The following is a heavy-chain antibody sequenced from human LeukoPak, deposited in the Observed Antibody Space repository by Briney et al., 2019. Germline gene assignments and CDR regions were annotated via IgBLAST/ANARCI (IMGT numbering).Heavy chain of an antibody. Sequence: SETLSLTCTVSGGSISSSSYYWGWIPQPPGKGLEWIGSIYYSGSTYYNPSLKSRVTISVDTSKNQFSLKLSSVTAADTAVYYCARRMGGNPRGWYFDLWGRGTLVTVSS. CDR2: IYYSGST. V-gene: IGHV4-39*01. D-gene: IGHD4-23*01. J-gene: IGHJ2*01. CDR3: ARRMGGNPRGWYFDL. CDR1: GGSISSSSYY.